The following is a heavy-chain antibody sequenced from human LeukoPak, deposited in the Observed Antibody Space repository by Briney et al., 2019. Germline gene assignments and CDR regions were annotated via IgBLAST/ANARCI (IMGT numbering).Heavy chain of an antibody. Sequence: GGSLRLSCAASGFTFSSYAMHWVRQAPGKGLEYVSAISSNGGSTYYANSVKGRFTISRDNSKNTLYLQMGSLRAEDMAVYYCAREEYDSSGYRLGFDYWGQGTLVTVSS. CDR1: GFTFSSYA. V-gene: IGHV3-64*01. D-gene: IGHD3-22*01. CDR3: AREEYDSSGYRLGFDY. CDR2: ISSNGGST. J-gene: IGHJ4*02.